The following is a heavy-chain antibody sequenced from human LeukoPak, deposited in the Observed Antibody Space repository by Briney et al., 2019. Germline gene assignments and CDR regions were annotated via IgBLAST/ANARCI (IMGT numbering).Heavy chain of an antibody. V-gene: IGHV4-61*02. CDR3: ASLGAFDS. CDR1: GGSISSSTYY. Sequence: PSETLSLTCTVSGGSISSSTYYWNWIRQPAGKGLEWIGRSYGGTTIYNPSLKSRITISVDTSKNQFSLKLNSVTAADAAVYYCASLGAFDSWGQGTLVTVSS. D-gene: IGHD3-10*01. J-gene: IGHJ4*02. CDR2: SYGGTT.